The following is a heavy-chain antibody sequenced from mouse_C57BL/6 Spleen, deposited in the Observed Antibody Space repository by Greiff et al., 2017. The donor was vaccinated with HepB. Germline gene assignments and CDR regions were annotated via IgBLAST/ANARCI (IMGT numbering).Heavy chain of an antibody. D-gene: IGHD2-4*01. J-gene: IGHJ3*01. Sequence: EVMLVESGAELVRPGASVKLSCTASGFNIKDDYMHWVKQRPEQGLEWIGWIDPENGDTEYASKFQGKATITADTSSNTASLQLSSLTSEDTAVYYCTTGYDYPFAYWGQGTLVTVSA. V-gene: IGHV14-4*01. CDR1: GFNIKDDY. CDR2: IDPENGDT. CDR3: TTGYDYPFAY.